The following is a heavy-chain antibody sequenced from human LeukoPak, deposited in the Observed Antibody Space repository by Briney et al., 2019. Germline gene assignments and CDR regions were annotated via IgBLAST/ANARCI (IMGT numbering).Heavy chain of an antibody. CDR3: ATDYGDGYWCFDL. J-gene: IGHJ2*01. CDR2: IYYSGST. D-gene: IGHD4-17*01. V-gene: IGHV4-59*01. CDR1: GGSISSYY. Sequence: SETLSLTCTVSGGSISSYYWSWIRQPPGKGLEWIGYIYYSGSTNYNPSLKSRVTISVDTSKNQFSLKLSSVTAADTAVYYCATDYGDGYWCFDLWGRGTLVTVSS.